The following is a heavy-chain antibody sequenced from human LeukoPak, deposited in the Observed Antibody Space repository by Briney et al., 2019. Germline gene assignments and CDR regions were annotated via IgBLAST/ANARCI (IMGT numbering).Heavy chain of an antibody. V-gene: IGHV3-23*01. CDR2: ISAGGGTT. CDR3: ARSKHGYPFDY. J-gene: IGHJ4*02. Sequence: GGSLRLSCAASGFTFSSYAMSWVRQAPGKGLEWVSGISAGGGTTYDTDSVKGRFTFSRDNSKNTLYLQMNSLRAEDTAVYYCARSKHGYPFDYWGQGTLVTVSS. D-gene: IGHD1-1*01. CDR1: GFTFSSYA.